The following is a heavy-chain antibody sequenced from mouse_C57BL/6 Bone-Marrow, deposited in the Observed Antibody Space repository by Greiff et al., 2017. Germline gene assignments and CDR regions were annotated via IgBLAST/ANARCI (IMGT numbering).Heavy chain of an antibody. Sequence: VQLQESGAELARPGASVKLSCKASGYTFTSYGISWVKQRTGQGLEWIGEIYPRSGNTYYNEKFKGKATLTADKSSSTAYMELRSLTSEGSAVYFCGRRGDLLWYPWFAYWGQGTLVTVSA. D-gene: IGHD2-1*01. J-gene: IGHJ3*01. CDR1: GYTFTSYG. V-gene: IGHV1-81*01. CDR3: GRRGDLLWYPWFAY. CDR2: IYPRSGNT.